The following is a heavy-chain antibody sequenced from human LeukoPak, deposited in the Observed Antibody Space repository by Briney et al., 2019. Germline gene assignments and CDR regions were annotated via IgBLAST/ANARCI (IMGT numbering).Heavy chain of an antibody. J-gene: IGHJ6*02. D-gene: IGHD1-26*01. CDR2: ISDSGGST. CDR3: ARLSVGPTNSYYGMDV. Sequence: GGSLRLSCAASGFTFSNYDMNWVRQAPGKGLEWVSVISDSGGSTYYADSVKGRLTISRENSKNTLYLQMNSLRAEDTAVYLCARLSVGPTNSYYGMDVWGQGTTVTVSS. V-gene: IGHV3-23*01. CDR1: GFTFSNYD.